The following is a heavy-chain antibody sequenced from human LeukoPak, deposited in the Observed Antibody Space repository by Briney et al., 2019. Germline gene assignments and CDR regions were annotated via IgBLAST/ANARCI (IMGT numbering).Heavy chain of an antibody. J-gene: IGHJ4*02. Sequence: GGSLRLSCAASGFIFSSYVMSWVRQAPGKGLEWVSTIRGRGDNTHYADSVRGRFTISRDSSKNTLYPQMNSLRAGDTAVYYCAKDGLGYYFDYWGQGTVVTVSS. V-gene: IGHV3-23*01. CDR3: AKDGLGYYFDY. CDR2: IRGRGDNT. CDR1: GFIFSSYV. D-gene: IGHD6-19*01.